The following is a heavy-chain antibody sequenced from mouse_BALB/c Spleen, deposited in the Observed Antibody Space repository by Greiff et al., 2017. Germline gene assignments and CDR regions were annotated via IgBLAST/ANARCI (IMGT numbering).Heavy chain of an antibody. V-gene: IGHV1-18*01. CDR3: ARGEGNSGAMDY. CDR1: GYTFTEYT. D-gene: IGHD2-1*01. Sequence: VQLQQSGPELVKPGASVKISCKTSGYTFTEYTMPWVKQSLGKSLEWIGGINPNNGGTSYNQKFKGKATLTVDKSSSTADMELRSLTTEDSAVYYCARGEGNSGAMDYWGQGTSVTVSS. CDR2: INPNNGGT. J-gene: IGHJ4*01.